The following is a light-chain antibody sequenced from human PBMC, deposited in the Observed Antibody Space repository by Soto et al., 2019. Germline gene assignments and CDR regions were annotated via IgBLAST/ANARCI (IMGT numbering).Light chain of an antibody. V-gene: IGKV3-15*01. Sequence: EIVMTQSPSTVSVAAGERSTLSFRASQSVNNQLAWYQQRPGQAPRLLMYGASTRATGRPARFSGSGSGTEFTLTISSLQSEDFAVYYCQQYHIWPGTFGQGTKVDIK. J-gene: IGKJ1*01. CDR3: QQYHIWPGT. CDR1: QSVNNQ. CDR2: GAS.